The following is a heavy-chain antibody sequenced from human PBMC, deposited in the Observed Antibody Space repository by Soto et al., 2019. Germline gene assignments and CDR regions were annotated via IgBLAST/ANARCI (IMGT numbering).Heavy chain of an antibody. CDR2: ISAYNGNT. CDR3: ARDKGEYYDFWSGYLAYYYYYGMDV. V-gene: IGHV1-18*01. J-gene: IGHJ6*02. D-gene: IGHD3-3*01. Sequence: RASVKVSCKASGYTFTSYGISWVRQAPGQGLEWMGWISAYNGNTNYAQKLQGRVTMTTDTSTSTAYMELRSLRSDDTAVYYCARDKGEYYDFWSGYLAYYYYYGMDVWGQGTTVTVSS. CDR1: GYTFTSYG.